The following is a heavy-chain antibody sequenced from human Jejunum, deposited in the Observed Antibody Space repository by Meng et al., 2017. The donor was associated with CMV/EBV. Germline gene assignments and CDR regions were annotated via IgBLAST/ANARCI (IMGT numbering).Heavy chain of an antibody. CDR1: GFTGSSYA. Sequence: GFTGSSYAMSWVRQAPGKGLEWVSAVSGSGGVTYYADSVKGRFTISRDNSKNTVYLQMNRLRAEDTALYYCAKDYDILTGYYIKYWGQGTRVTVSS. J-gene: IGHJ4*02. V-gene: IGHV3-23*01. D-gene: IGHD3-9*01. CDR2: VSGSGGVT. CDR3: AKDYDILTGYYIKY.